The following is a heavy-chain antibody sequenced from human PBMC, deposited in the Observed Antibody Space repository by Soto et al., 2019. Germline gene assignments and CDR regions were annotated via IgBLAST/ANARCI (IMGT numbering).Heavy chain of an antibody. CDR2: IYYSGST. J-gene: IGHJ6*02. CDR1: GGSISSYH. CDR3: ARDYYYDNSGNPGAYYYGMDV. D-gene: IGHD3-22*01. V-gene: IGHV4-59*01. Sequence: SETLSLTCTVSGGSISSYHWSWIRQPPGQGLEWIGYIYYSGSTKYNPSLKSRVTMSVDKSKNQLSLRLKSVTAADTAVYWCARDYYYDNSGNPGAYYYGMDVWGQGTTVPVSS.